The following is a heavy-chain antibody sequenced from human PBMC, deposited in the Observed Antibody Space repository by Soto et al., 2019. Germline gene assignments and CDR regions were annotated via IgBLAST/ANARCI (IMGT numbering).Heavy chain of an antibody. Sequence: GGSLRLSCAASGFTFDDYAMHWVRQAPGKGLEWVSGISWNSGSIGYADSVKGRFTISRDNAKNSLYLQMNSLRAEDTALYYCAKDHYYGDYDGHWYFDLWGRGTLVTVSS. CDR1: GFTFDDYA. V-gene: IGHV3-9*01. J-gene: IGHJ2*01. CDR2: ISWNSGSI. CDR3: AKDHYYGDYDGHWYFDL. D-gene: IGHD4-17*01.